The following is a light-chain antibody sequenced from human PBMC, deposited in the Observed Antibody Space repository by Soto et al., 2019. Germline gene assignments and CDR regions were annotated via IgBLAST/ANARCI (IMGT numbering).Light chain of an antibody. Sequence: EIVMTQSPATLSVSPGERATLSCRASQSVSSNLAWYQQKPGQAPRLLIYGASTRATGIPARFSGSGSGTEFTLTISSRQSEDFAVYYCQQYNNRNTFGQGTKLEIK. J-gene: IGKJ2*01. CDR3: QQYNNRNT. CDR1: QSVSSN. CDR2: GAS. V-gene: IGKV3-15*01.